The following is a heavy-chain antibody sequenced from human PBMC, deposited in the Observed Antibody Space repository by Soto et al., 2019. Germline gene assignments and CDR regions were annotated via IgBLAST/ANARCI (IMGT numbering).Heavy chain of an antibody. CDR3: AHTKDSSGYIFDY. Sequence: VPTLVNPTQTLTLTCSFSGFSLSVYGVRVIWFRQPPGETLEWLALIHWNDDKRYSPYLKSRLTITKDTSKNQVVLTLTNLDPLDTGTYFCAHTKDSSGYIFDYWGQGLLVTVSS. CDR1: GFSLSVYGVR. J-gene: IGHJ4*02. V-gene: IGHV2-5*01. D-gene: IGHD3-22*01. CDR2: IHWNDDK.